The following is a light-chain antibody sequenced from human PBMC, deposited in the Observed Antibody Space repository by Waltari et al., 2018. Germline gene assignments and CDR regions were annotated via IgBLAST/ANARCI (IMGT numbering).Light chain of an antibody. V-gene: IGLV2-8*01. CDR3: SSYAGSNDPVV. CDR2: EVS. CDR1: SRAVGGYNY. J-gene: IGLJ2*01. Sequence: QSALPQPPSAPGSPGPSVAIPCTGTSRAVGGYNYVPWYQQHPGKAPKLIIYEVSKRPSGVPDRFSGSKSGNTASLTVSGLQADDEADFYCSSYAGSNDPVVFGGGTKLTVL.